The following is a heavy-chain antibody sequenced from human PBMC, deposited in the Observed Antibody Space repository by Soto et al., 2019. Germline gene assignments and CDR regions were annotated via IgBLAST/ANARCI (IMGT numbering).Heavy chain of an antibody. CDR2: IYYSGST. CDR3: ARVCGSTSCYWEYAFDI. V-gene: IGHV4-31*03. Sequence: QVQLQESGPGLVKPSQTLSLTCTVSGGSISSGGYYWSWIRQHPGKGLEWIGYIYYSGSTYYNPSLKSRGTISVDTSKNQFSLKLSSVTAADTAVYYCARVCGSTSCYWEYAFDIWGQGTMVTVSS. CDR1: GGSISSGGYY. J-gene: IGHJ3*02. D-gene: IGHD2-2*01.